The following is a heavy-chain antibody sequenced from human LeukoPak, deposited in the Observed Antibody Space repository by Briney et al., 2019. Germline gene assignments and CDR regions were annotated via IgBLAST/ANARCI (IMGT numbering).Heavy chain of an antibody. CDR3: TSHPSGGSWPNDY. V-gene: IGHV3-15*01. Sequence: PGGSLRLSCAASGFTFSNAWMSWVRQAQGKGLEWVGRIKSKTDGGTTDYAAPVKGRFTISRDDSKNTLYLQMNSLKTEDTAVYYCTSHPSGGSWPNDYWGQGTLVTVSS. CDR1: GFTFSNAW. J-gene: IGHJ4*02. D-gene: IGHD2-15*01. CDR2: IKSKTDGGTT.